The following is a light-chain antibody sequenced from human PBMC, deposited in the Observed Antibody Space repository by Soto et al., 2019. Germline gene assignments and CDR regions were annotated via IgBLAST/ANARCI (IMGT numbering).Light chain of an antibody. CDR1: QSRGSNF. CDR3: QLYGISPH. CDR2: ASS. V-gene: IGKV3-20*01. J-gene: IGKJ5*01. Sequence: EILLTQTPGTLSVSPGERSTLSWKTSQSRGSNFLAWHQHKPGQAPRLRIYASSNRATGIPDRLSGSASGTDFTLTINRLEPEDFAVYYCQLYGISPHFGQGTRLEIK.